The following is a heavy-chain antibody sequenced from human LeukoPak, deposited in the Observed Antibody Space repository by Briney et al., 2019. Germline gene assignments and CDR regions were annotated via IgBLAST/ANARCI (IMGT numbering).Heavy chain of an antibody. CDR2: INQDGSKE. CDR3: ARTFYDFWSGYQHWFDP. Sequence: TGGSLRLSCAASGFTFSNYWMTWVRQAPGKGLEWVAHINQDGSKEYYMDSVKARFTISRDNAKNSLSLQMNSLRAEDTAVYYCARTFYDFWSGYQHWFDPWGQGTLVTVSS. D-gene: IGHD3-3*01. CDR1: GFTFSNYW. J-gene: IGHJ5*02. V-gene: IGHV3-7*03.